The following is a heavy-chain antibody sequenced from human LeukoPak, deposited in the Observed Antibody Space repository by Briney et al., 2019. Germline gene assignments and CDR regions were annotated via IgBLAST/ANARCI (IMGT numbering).Heavy chain of an antibody. CDR2: ISSSNSYI. Sequence: GGSLRLSCAASGFTFSSYIMNWVRQAPGKGLEWVSSISSSNSYIFYADSVKGRFTISRDNAKNSLYLQMNSLRAEDTAVYYCARGYYYDSSANYNWFDPWGQGTLVTVSS. J-gene: IGHJ5*02. V-gene: IGHV3-21*01. CDR3: ARGYYYDSSANYNWFDP. CDR1: GFTFSSYI. D-gene: IGHD3-22*01.